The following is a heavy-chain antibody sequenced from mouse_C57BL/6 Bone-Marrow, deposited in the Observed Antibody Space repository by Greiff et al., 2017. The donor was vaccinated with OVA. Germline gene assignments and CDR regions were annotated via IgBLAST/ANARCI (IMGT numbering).Heavy chain of an antibody. CDR2: IYPGDGDT. J-gene: IGHJ4*01. Sequence: QVQLKESGPELVKPGASVKISCKASGYAFSSSWMNWVKQRPGTGLEWIGRIYPGDGDTNYNGKFKGKATLTADKSSSTAYMQLSSLTSEDSAVYFCASPIYYDYYYAMDYWGQGTSVTVSS. V-gene: IGHV1-82*01. CDR1: GYAFSSSW. CDR3: ASPIYYDYYYAMDY. D-gene: IGHD2-4*01.